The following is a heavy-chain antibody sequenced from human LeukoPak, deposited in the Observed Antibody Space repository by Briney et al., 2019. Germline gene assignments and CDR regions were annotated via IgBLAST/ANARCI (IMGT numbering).Heavy chain of an antibody. V-gene: IGHV3-15*01. CDR1: GFTFSNAW. CDR3: TTAIRRYCSGGSCYSD. CDR2: IKSKTDGGTT. J-gene: IGHJ4*02. Sequence: GGSLRLSCAASGFTFSNAWMSWVRQAPGKGLEWVCRIKSKTDGGTTDYAAPVKGRFTISRDDSKNTLYLQMNSLKTEDTAVYYCTTAIRRYCSGGSCYSDWGQGTLVTVSS. D-gene: IGHD2-15*01.